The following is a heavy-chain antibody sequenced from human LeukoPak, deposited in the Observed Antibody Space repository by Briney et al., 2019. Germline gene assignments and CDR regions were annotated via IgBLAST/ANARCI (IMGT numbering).Heavy chain of an antibody. J-gene: IGHJ3*02. D-gene: IGHD7-27*01. CDR1: SGSISSYY. V-gene: IGHV4-4*07. CDR2: IYTSGST. Sequence: KPSETLSLTCTVSSGSISSYYWSWIRQPAGKGLEWIGRIYTSGSTNYNPSLKSRVTMSVDTSKNQFSLKLSSVTAADTAVYYCARAGPSLGNWAQPDAFDIWGQGTMVTVSS. CDR3: ARAGPSLGNWAQPDAFDI.